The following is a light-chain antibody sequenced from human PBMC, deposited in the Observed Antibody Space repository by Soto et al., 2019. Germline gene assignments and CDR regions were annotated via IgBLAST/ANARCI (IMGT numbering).Light chain of an antibody. V-gene: IGLV2-11*01. Sequence: QSVLTQPRSVSGSPGQSVTISCTGTSGDIGSYNYVSWYYQRPGKAPKLLLYDVSQRPSGVPDRFSGSKSDYTASLTISGLQSEDEGDYYCCSFEGPETFFFGGVTKLTV. CDR1: SGDIGSYNY. CDR2: DVS. J-gene: IGLJ2*01. CDR3: CSFEGPETFF.